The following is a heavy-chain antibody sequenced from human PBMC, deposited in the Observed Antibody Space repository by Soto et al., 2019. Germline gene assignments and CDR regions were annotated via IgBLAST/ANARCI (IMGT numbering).Heavy chain of an antibody. CDR1: GFTFSSYA. Sequence: GGSLRLSCAASGFTFSSYAMHWVRQAPGKGLEWVAVVSYDGSNKYYADSVKGRFTISRDNSKNTLYLQMNSLRAEDTAVYYCARDSGWSRHFDYWGQGTLVTVSS. V-gene: IGHV3-30-3*01. CDR2: VSYDGSNK. CDR3: ARDSGWSRHFDY. D-gene: IGHD6-19*01. J-gene: IGHJ4*02.